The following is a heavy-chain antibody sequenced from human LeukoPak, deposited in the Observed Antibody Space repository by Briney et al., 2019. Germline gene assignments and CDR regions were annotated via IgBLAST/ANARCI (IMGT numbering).Heavy chain of an antibody. CDR1: GFTVSSNY. CDR2: IYSGGST. V-gene: IGHV3-53*04. Sequence: PGGSLRLSCAASGFTVSSNYTSWVRQAPGKGLEWVSAIYSGGSTYYADSVKGRFTISRHNSKNTLYLQMSSLRAEDTAVYYCARGWNEGYWGQGTLVTVSS. J-gene: IGHJ4*02. CDR3: ARGWNEGY. D-gene: IGHD1-1*01.